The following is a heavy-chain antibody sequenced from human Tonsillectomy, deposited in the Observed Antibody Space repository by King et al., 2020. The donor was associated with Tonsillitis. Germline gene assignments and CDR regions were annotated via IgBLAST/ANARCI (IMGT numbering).Heavy chain of an antibody. CDR3: ARILHGANPLFDY. D-gene: IGHD4/OR15-4a*01. J-gene: IGHJ4*02. CDR1: GGSISSSNYY. CDR2: VFYAGIT. V-gene: IGHV4-39*01. Sequence: QLQESGPGLVKPSETLSLTCTVSGGSISSSNYYWGWIRQPPGKGLEWLGTVFYAGITFYNPSLKSRVTVSVDTSKNQFSLKLSSVTAADTAVYYCARILHGANPLFDYWGQGTLVTVSS.